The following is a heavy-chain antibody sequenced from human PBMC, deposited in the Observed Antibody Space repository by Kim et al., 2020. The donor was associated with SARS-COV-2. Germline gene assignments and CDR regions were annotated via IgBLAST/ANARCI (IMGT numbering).Heavy chain of an antibody. Sequence: GGSLRLSCAASGFTFSSYGMHWVRQAPGKGLEWVAVIWYDGSNKYYADSVKGRFTISRDNSKNTLYLQMNSLRAEDTAVYYCAKDITGYSGYDFAGVVPYYYGMDVWGQGTTVTVSS. J-gene: IGHJ6*02. CDR2: IWYDGSNK. D-gene: IGHD5-12*01. CDR1: GFTFSSYG. V-gene: IGHV3-33*06. CDR3: AKDITGYSGYDFAGVVPYYYGMDV.